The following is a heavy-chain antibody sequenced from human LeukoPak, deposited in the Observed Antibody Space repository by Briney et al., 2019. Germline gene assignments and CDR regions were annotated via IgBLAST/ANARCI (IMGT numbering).Heavy chain of an antibody. CDR1: GGSFSDYS. Sequence: PSETLSLTCGVHGGSFSDYSWSWIRQPPGKGLEWIGEINPSGSTTYNPSLKSRFTLSVDTSKDQFSLKLTSVTAADTAVYYCARGELYFDYWGQGTLVTVSS. J-gene: IGHJ4*02. CDR3: ARGELYFDY. D-gene: IGHD1-7*01. V-gene: IGHV4-34*01. CDR2: INPSGST.